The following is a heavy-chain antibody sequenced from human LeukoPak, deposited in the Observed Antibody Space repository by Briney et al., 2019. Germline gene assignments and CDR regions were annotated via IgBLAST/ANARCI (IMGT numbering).Heavy chain of an antibody. V-gene: IGHV1-2*02. Sequence: ASVKVSCKASRYTFSGYQIHWVRQAPGQGLEWMGWINPNSGDTKYAQKFQGRVTMTSDTSTSTVYMELSRLSSDDTAVYSCARGAVSGTYRYLYWGQGTLVTVSS. CDR1: RYTFSGYQ. CDR2: INPNSGDT. J-gene: IGHJ4*02. D-gene: IGHD3-16*02. CDR3: ARGAVSGTYRYLY.